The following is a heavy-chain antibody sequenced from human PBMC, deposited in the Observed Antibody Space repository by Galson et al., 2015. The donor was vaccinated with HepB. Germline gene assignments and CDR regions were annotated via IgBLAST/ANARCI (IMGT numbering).Heavy chain of an antibody. CDR3: ASSITMIVVAEPGY. D-gene: IGHD3-22*01. V-gene: IGHV3-21*01. CDR2: ISSSSSYI. Sequence: SLRLSCAASGFTFSSYTMNWVRQAPGKGLEWVSSISSSSSYIYYADSVKGRFTISRDNAKNSLYLQMNSLRPEDTAVYYCASSITMIVVAEPGYWGQGTLVTVSS. J-gene: IGHJ4*02. CDR1: GFTFSSYT.